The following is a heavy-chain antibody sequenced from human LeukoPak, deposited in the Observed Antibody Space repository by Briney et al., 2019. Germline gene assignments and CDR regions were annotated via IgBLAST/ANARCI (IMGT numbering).Heavy chain of an antibody. CDR3: TRDLGLGYCRGGSCLETAFDI. V-gene: IGHV3-49*04. Sequence: GGSLRLSCIASKLTFSSYSMHWVRQAPGKGLEWVGFIRSKADGGTTEYAASVEARFTISRDDSKSIAYLQMNSLKTEDTAVYYCTRDLGLGYCRGGSCLETAFDIWGQGTMVTVSS. J-gene: IGHJ3*02. D-gene: IGHD2-15*01. CDR2: IRSKADGGTT. CDR1: KLTFSSYS.